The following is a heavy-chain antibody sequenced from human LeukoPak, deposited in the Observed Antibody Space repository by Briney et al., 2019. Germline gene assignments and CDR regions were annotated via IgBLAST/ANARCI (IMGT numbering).Heavy chain of an antibody. CDR3: ARYSSSTGGASYYLDY. Sequence: PGGSLRLSCTASGFTLRNYWMHWVRQVPGKRLVWVSRISGDGSVTNYADSVQGRFTISRDNAKNTLYLQIDSLRSEDTAVYYCARYSSSTGGASYYLDYWGRGTLVTVSS. J-gene: IGHJ4*01. CDR1: GFTLRNYW. D-gene: IGHD6-6*01. V-gene: IGHV3-74*01. CDR2: ISGDGSVT.